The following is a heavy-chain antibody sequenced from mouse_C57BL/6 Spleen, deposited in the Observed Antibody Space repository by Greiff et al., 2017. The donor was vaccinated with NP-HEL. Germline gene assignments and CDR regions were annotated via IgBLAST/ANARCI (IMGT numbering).Heavy chain of an antibody. V-gene: IGHV1-26*01. CDR3: AIQTGRDFDY. D-gene: IGHD4-1*01. J-gene: IGHJ2*01. CDR2: IYPGSGST. CDR1: GYTFTDYY. Sequence: VQLQQSGPELVKPGASVKISCKASGYTFTDYYMNWVKQSHGKSLEWIGDIYPGSGSTNYNEKFKSKATLTVDTSSSTAYMQLSSLTSEDSAVYYCAIQTGRDFDYWGQGTTLTVSS.